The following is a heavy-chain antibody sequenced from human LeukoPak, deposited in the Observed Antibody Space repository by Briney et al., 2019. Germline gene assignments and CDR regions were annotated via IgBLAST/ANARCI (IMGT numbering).Heavy chain of an antibody. CDR1: GFTVSSNY. CDR3: ARHYYDSSGWAGYIDY. D-gene: IGHD3-22*01. V-gene: IGHV3-53*01. J-gene: IGHJ4*02. Sequence: GGSLRLSCAASGFTVSSNYMSWVRQAPGKGLEWVSVIYSGGSTYYADSVKGRFTISRDNSKNTLYLQMNSLRAEDTAVYHCARHYYDSSGWAGYIDYWGQGTLVTVSS. CDR2: IYSGGST.